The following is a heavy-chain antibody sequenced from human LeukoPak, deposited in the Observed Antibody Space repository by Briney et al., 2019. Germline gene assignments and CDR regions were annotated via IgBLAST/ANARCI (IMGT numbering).Heavy chain of an antibody. CDR2: IRYDGSNK. D-gene: IGHD6-13*01. CDR1: GFTFSSYG. V-gene: IGHV3-30*02. CDR3: AKDQDSSSWYWAAFYI. Sequence: PGGSLRLSCAASGFTFSSYGMHWVRQAPGKGLEWVAFIRYDGSNKYYADSVKGRFTISRDNSKNTLYLQMNSLRAEDTAVYYCAKDQDSSSWYWAAFYIWGQGTMVTVSS. J-gene: IGHJ3*02.